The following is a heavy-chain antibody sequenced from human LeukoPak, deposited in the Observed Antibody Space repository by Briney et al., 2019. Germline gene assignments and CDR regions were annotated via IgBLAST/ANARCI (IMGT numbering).Heavy chain of an antibody. CDR2: ISDGGGRT. D-gene: IGHD3-22*01. V-gene: IGHV3-23*01. J-gene: IGHJ4*02. CDR1: GITLSNYG. Sequence: GGSLRLSCAVSGITLSNYGMSWVRQAPGKGLEWVAGISDGGGRTNYADSVKGRFTISRDNPKNTLILQMNSLRPEDTAVYFCAKRGVVIRVILVGFHKEAYYFDSWGQGALVTVSS. CDR3: AKRGVVIRVILVGFHKEAYYFDS.